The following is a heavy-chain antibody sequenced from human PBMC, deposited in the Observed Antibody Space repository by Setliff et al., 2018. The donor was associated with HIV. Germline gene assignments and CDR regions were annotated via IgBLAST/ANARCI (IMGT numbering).Heavy chain of an antibody. D-gene: IGHD3-22*01. CDR2: ISGSGIGS. Sequence: GGSLRLSCAASGFTFSRYAMTWVRQAPGKGLEWVSAISGSGIGSYYPDSVKGRFTISRDNSKNTLFLQMNSLRAEDTAVYYCAKDKGIVDRGFDIWGQGTMVTVSS. CDR1: GFTFSRYA. CDR3: AKDKGIVDRGFDI. J-gene: IGHJ3*02. V-gene: IGHV3-23*01.